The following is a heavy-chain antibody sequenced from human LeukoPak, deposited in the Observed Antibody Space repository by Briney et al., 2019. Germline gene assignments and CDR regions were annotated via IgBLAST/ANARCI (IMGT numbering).Heavy chain of an antibody. V-gene: IGHV3-21*01. D-gene: IGHD2-8*01. CDR2: ISTSSIYI. CDR3: ARVGYCTNGVCYNPR. J-gene: IGHJ6*04. Sequence: RGSLRVSFAASGLTFSSHSINWVRQDPGKGLELVSSISTSSIYIYYDDAVKGRVTTSRDNAKNSLYLQMNSLRAEDTAVYYCARVGYCTNGVCYNPRWGEGNTVSVSS. CDR1: GLTFSSHS.